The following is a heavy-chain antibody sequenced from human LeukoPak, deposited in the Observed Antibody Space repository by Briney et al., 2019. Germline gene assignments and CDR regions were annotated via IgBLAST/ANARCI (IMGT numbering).Heavy chain of an antibody. Sequence: SETLSLTCAVYGGSFSGYYWSWIRQPPGKGLEWIGEINHSGSTNYNPSLKSRVTISVDTSKNQFSLKLSSVTAADTAVYYCARGEYYYDSSGYYFDYWGQGTLVTVSS. CDR2: INHSGST. D-gene: IGHD3-22*01. V-gene: IGHV4-34*01. J-gene: IGHJ4*02. CDR3: ARGEYYYDSSGYYFDY. CDR1: GGSFSGYY.